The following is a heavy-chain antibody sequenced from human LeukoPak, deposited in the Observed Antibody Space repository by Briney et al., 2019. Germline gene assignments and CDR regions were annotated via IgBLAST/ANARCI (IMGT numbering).Heavy chain of an antibody. CDR1: GGSVNSGSYY. V-gene: IGHV4-61*01. CDR3: ARALPENYYDSSGYSFDY. Sequence: PSETLSLTCTVSGGSVNSGSYYWSWIRQPPGKGLEWIGYIYYSGSTNYNPSLKSRVTISVDTSKNQFSLKLSSVTAADTAVYYCARALPENYYDSSGYSFDYWGQGTLVTVSS. CDR2: IYYSGST. J-gene: IGHJ4*02. D-gene: IGHD3-22*01.